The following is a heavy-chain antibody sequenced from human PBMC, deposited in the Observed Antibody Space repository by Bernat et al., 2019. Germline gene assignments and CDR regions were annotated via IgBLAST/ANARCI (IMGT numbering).Heavy chain of an antibody. CDR2: ISDVSSHI. Sequence: EVQLVESGGGLVKPGESLRLSCAASGFTFSTYSMNWVRQAPGKGLEWISYISDVSSHIYYADSMRGRFTISRDNAKNSLYLQMNSLRVEDTAVYYCARDGLVYARSSYMDVWGKGTTVTVSS. J-gene: IGHJ6*03. CDR1: GFTFSTYS. CDR3: ARDGLVYARSSYMDV. V-gene: IGHV3-21*05. D-gene: IGHD2-8*01.